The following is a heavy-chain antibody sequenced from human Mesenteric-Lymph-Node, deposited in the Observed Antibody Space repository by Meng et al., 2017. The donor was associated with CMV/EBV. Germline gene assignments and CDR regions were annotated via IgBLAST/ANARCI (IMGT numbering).Heavy chain of an antibody. J-gene: IGHJ4*02. CDR1: GFTFSKYP. CDR2: ISHDGGDN. CDR3: ARDFSGSGMGRFDY. Sequence: GESLKISCAASGFTFSKYPMHWVRQAPGKGLEWVAVISHDGGDNNFADSVKGRFTISRDNFKNTLYLQMSSLRIEDTAVYYCARDFSGSGMGRFDYWGQGSRVTVSS. D-gene: IGHD3-10*01. V-gene: IGHV3-30*04.